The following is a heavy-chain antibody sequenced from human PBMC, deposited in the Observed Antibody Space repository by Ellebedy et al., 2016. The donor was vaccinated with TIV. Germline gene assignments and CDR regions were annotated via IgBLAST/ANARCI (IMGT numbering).Heavy chain of an antibody. CDR2: INPSGGST. J-gene: IGHJ3*02. CDR3: ARVAGLAAAGSAFDI. D-gene: IGHD6-13*01. CDR1: GYTFTSYY. V-gene: IGHV1-46*01. Sequence: ASVKVSXKASGYTFTSYYMHWVRQAPGQGLEWMGIINPSGGSTSYAQKFQGRVTMTRDTSTSTVYMELSSLRSEDTAVYYCARVAGLAAAGSAFDIWGQGTMVTVSS.